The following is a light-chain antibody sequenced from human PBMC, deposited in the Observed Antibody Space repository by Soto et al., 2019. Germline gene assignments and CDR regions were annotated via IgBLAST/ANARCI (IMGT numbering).Light chain of an antibody. CDR2: GAF. Sequence: DIVLTQSPGTLSVSPGERATLSCRASQSVSSSDLAWYQQKPGQAPRLLTYGAFKRATGIPDRFSGSGSGTDFTLTISRMEPEDFAVYCCQQYGSSPRTFGQGTKVDIK. CDR3: QQYGSSPRT. V-gene: IGKV3-20*01. J-gene: IGKJ1*01. CDR1: QSVSSSD.